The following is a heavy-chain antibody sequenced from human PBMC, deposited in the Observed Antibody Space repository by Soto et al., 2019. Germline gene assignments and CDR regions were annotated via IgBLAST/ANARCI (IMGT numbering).Heavy chain of an antibody. CDR3: ARDLQVQGTIKGDYYYYYMDV. D-gene: IGHD5-12*01. CDR2: IIPILGIA. J-gene: IGHJ6*03. Sequence: QVQLVQSGAEVKKPGSSVKVSCKASGGTFSSYTISWVRQAPGQGLEWMGRIIPILGIANYAQKFQGRVTITADKPTSTAYMELSSLRSEDTAVYYCARDLQVQGTIKGDYYYYYMDVWGKGTTVTVSS. CDR1: GGTFSSYT. V-gene: IGHV1-69*08.